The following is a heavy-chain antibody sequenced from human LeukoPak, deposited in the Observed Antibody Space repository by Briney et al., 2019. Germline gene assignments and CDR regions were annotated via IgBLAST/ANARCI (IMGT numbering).Heavy chain of an antibody. J-gene: IGHJ3*02. CDR2: IYPSDSDT. CDR3: ARLHRRSYDILTGYYLAAHDAFDI. CDR1: GYSFTNYW. Sequence: PGESLKISCKGSGYSFTNYWIGWVRQMPGKGLEWMGSIYPSDSDTRYSPSFQGQVTISADKSISTAYLQWSSLKASDTAMFYCARLHRRSYDILTGYYLAAHDAFDIWGQGTMVTVSS. D-gene: IGHD3-9*01. V-gene: IGHV5-51*01.